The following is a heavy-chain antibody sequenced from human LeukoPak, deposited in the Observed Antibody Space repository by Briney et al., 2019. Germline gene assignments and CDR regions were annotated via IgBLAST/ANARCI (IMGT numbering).Heavy chain of an antibody. CDR3: ARDGHIRGFDS. V-gene: IGHV4-4*07. Sequence: PSETLSLTCTVSADSIVSFHWSWIRQSAGEGLEWIGRVFHSGTTKNPSLKSRVTMSLDTSKNLLSLTMTSVTAADTAIYFCARDGHIRGFDSWGQGTLVIVSS. D-gene: IGHD2-21*01. J-gene: IGHJ4*02. CDR1: ADSIVSFH. CDR2: VFHSGTT.